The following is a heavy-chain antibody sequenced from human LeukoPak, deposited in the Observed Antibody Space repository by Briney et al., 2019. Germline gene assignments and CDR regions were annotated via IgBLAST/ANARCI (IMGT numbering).Heavy chain of an antibody. CDR2: IFHNGNT. CDR3: ARDSRHRLQMFLL. D-gene: IGHD3-10*02. Sequence: SETLSLTCTVSGDSISSSNWWSWVRQFPGKGLEWIGEIFHNGNTNSNPSLMTRATMSMDKSKNQFSLRLDSVTAADTAIYYCARDSRHRLQMFLLRGQGTLVTVSS. V-gene: IGHV4/OR15-8*02. CDR1: GDSISSSNW. J-gene: IGHJ4*02.